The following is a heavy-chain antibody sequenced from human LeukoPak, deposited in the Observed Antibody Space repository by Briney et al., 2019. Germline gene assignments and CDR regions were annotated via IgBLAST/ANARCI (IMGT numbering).Heavy chain of an antibody. J-gene: IGHJ4*02. D-gene: IGHD1-26*01. CDR1: GSTFSSYA. CDR3: ARDPSLGGRKGEKYYFDY. CDR2: IIPIFGTA. V-gene: IGHV1-69*13. Sequence: ASVKVSCKASGSTFSSYAISWVRQAPGQGLEWMGGIIPIFGTANYAQKFQGRVTITADESTSTAYMELSSLRSEDTAVYYCARDPSLGGRKGEKYYFDYWGQGTLVTVSS.